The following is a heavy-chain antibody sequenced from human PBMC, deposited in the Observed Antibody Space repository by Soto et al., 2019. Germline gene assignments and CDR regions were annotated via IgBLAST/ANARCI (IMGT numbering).Heavy chain of an antibody. Sequence: QLQLQESGPGLVKPSETLSLKCTVSGGSISSSSYYWGWIRQPPGKGLEWIGNIYYSGYSGTTYYNPSLKSRLTISVDTSNNQFSLKLSSVTAADTAVYFCVSTSEWSVLDNLGQGNLVIVSS. CDR1: GGSISSSSYY. CDR3: VSTSEWSVLDN. J-gene: IGHJ4*02. D-gene: IGHD3-3*01. V-gene: IGHV4-39*01. CDR2: IYYSGYSGTT.